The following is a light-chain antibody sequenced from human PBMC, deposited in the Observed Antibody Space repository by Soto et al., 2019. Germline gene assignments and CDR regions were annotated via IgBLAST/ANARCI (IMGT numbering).Light chain of an antibody. CDR2: AAS. V-gene: IGKV1-12*01. J-gene: IGKJ4*01. CDR3: QQANSFPLT. CDR1: QGISSR. Sequence: DIQMTQSPSSVSASVGDRVTITCRASQGISSRLAWYQQKPGRAPKLLIYAASSLQSGAPSRFTGSGSGSDFTLTITSLQPDDIAVYFCQQANSFPLTFGGGTKVEIK.